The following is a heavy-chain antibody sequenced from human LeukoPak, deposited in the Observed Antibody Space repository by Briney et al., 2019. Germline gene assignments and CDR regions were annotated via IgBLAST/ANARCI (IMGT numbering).Heavy chain of an antibody. J-gene: IGHJ4*02. CDR2: ISSSSSYI. V-gene: IGHV3-21*04. Sequence: GGSLRLSCAASGFTFSSYSMNWVRQAPGKGLEWVSSISSSSSYIYYADSVKGRFTISRDNAKNSLYLQMNSLRAEDTAVYYCAKDRRFGELKVFDYWGQGTLVTVSS. CDR3: AKDRRFGELKVFDY. D-gene: IGHD3-10*01. CDR1: GFTFSSYS.